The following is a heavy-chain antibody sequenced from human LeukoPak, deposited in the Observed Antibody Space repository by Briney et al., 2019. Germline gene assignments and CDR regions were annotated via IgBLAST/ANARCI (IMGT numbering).Heavy chain of an antibody. J-gene: IGHJ3*01. D-gene: IGHD1-14*01. CDR3: ARGVWSSRNAFAV. CDR1: GFSFTTSW. CDR2: IKPDATEK. V-gene: IGHV3-7*01. Sequence: GGSLRLSCAASGFSFTTSWMSWVRQAPGKGLEWVANIKPDATEKHYVDSVRGRFTISRDNAQTSLSLEMSSLRAEDTAVYYCARGVWSSRNAFAVCGEGTMVTVSS.